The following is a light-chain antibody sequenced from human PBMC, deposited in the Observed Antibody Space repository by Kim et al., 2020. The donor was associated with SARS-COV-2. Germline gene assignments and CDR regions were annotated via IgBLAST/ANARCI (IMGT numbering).Light chain of an antibody. Sequence: SYELTQPPSVSVSPGQTASITCSGDKLGDKYACWYQQKPGQSPVLVIYQNYKRPSGIPERFSGSNSGNTATLTISGTRAMDEADYYCQTWDSSLNWVFGGGTKLTVL. CDR2: QNY. V-gene: IGLV3-1*01. CDR1: KLGDKY. CDR3: QTWDSSLNWV. J-gene: IGLJ3*02.